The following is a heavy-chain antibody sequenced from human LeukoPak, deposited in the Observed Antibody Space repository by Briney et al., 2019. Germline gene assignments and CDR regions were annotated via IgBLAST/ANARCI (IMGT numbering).Heavy chain of an antibody. V-gene: IGHV3-30*19. CDR1: GFTFSSYG. Sequence: GRSLRLSCAASGFTFSSYGMHWVRQAPGKGLEWVAVIWYDGSNKYYADSVKGRFTISRDNSKNTLYLQMNSLGAEDTAVYYCARDAGSGTHFDYWGQGTLVTVSS. CDR3: ARDAGSGTHFDY. D-gene: IGHD3-10*01. CDR2: IWYDGSNK. J-gene: IGHJ4*02.